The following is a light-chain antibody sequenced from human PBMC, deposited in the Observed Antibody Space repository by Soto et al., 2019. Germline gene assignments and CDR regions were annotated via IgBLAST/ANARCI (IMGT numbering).Light chain of an antibody. Sequence: DFQMTQSPSTLSASVGDTVTITCRASQSISSWLAWYQQKPGKAPKLVIYRASILQSGVPSRFRAIGSGTEFILTISSLQPDDFATYYCQMYNTYSGTFGQGTKVELK. J-gene: IGKJ1*01. CDR1: QSISSW. CDR2: RAS. CDR3: QMYNTYSGT. V-gene: IGKV1-5*03.